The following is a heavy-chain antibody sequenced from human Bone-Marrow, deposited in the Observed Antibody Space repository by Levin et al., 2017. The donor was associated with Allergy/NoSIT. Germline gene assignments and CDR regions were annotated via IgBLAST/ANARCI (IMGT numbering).Heavy chain of an antibody. CDR1: GGTFSTYT. V-gene: IGHV1-69*13. CDR3: ARGEIGSSGLFDY. Sequence: SVKVSCKASGGTFSTYTISWVRQAPGQGLAWMGGIMPIIGTANYAQKFQGRVTINADESTSTAYMELSSLRSEDTAVYYCARGEIGSSGLFDYWGQGTLVTVSS. CDR2: IMPIIGTA. J-gene: IGHJ4*02. D-gene: IGHD6-19*01.